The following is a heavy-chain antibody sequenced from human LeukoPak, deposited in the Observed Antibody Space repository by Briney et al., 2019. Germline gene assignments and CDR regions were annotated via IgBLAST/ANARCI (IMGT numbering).Heavy chain of an antibody. CDR3: ARIAAGSPTLLDP. D-gene: IGHD6-13*01. Sequence: GGSLRLSCAASGFTFSSYSMNWVRQAPGKGLEWVSSISSSSNIYYADSVKGRFTISRDNAKNSLYLQMNSLRAEDTTVYYCARIAAGSPTLLDPWGQGTLVTVSS. CDR2: ISSSSNI. CDR1: GFTFSSYS. V-gene: IGHV3-21*01. J-gene: IGHJ5*02.